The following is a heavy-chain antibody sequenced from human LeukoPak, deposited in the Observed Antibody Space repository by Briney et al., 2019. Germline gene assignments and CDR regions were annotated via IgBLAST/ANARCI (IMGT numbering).Heavy chain of an antibody. CDR2: IYPGDSDT. V-gene: IGHV5-51*01. Sequence: GESLKISCKVSGYRFASYWIGWVRQMPGKGLEWMGIIYPGDSDTRYSPPFQGQVTISADKSISTAYLQWRSLKASDTAMYFCARQRRYCGGDCYSGYFDYWGQGTLVTVSS. D-gene: IGHD2-21*02. CDR1: GYRFASYW. CDR3: ARQRRYCGGDCYSGYFDY. J-gene: IGHJ4*02.